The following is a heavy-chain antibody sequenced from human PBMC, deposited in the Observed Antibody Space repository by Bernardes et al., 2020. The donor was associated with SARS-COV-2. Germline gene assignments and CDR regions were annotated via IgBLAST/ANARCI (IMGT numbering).Heavy chain of an antibody. Sequence: GGSLRLSCAASGFTFSNAWMSWVRQAPGKGLEWVGRIKSKTDGGTTDYAAPVKGRFTISRDDSKNTLYLQMNSLKTEDTAVYYCARAPGGAQAVLFYYYYYGMDVWGQGTTVTVSS. D-gene: IGHD2-21*01. J-gene: IGHJ6*02. CDR3: ARAPGGAQAVLFYYYYYGMDV. V-gene: IGHV3-15*01. CDR2: IKSKTDGGTT. CDR1: GFTFSNAW.